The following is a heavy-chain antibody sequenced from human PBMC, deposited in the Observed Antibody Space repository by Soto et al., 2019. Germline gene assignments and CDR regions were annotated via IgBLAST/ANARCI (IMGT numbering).Heavy chain of an antibody. J-gene: IGHJ6*02. V-gene: IGHV3-33*01. CDR3: ARSRDGSYYYYGMDV. CDR2: IWYDGSNK. CDR1: GFTFSSYG. D-gene: IGHD3-10*01. Sequence: ESGGGVVQPGRSLRLSCAASGFTFSSYGMHWVRQAPGKGLEWVAVIWYDGSNKYYADSVKGRFTISRDNSKNTLYLQMNSLRAEDTAVYYCARSRDGSYYYYGMDVWGQGTTVTVSS.